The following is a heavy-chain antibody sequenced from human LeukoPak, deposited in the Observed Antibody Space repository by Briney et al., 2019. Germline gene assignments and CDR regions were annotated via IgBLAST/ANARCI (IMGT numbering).Heavy chain of an antibody. Sequence: ATVKVSCKASGYTFTSYDIIWVRQAPGQGLEWMGWISAYSGNTNYAQKLQGRVTMTTDTSTSTAYMELRSLRSDDTALYYCARGSALLQFDPWGQGTLVTVSS. CDR2: ISAYSGNT. D-gene: IGHD2-15*01. CDR3: ARGSALLQFDP. V-gene: IGHV1-18*01. J-gene: IGHJ5*02. CDR1: GYTFTSYD.